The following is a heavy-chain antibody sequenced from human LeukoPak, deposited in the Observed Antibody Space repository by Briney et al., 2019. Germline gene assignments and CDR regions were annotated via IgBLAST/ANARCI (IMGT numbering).Heavy chain of an antibody. CDR3: ARDAYYYDSRGSP. CDR2: ISSSSSYI. J-gene: IGHJ5*02. Sequence: GGSLRLSCVASGFTFSSYSMNWVRQAPGKGLEWVSSISSSSSYIYYADSMKGRVTISRDNAKNSLYLQMNNLRAEDTAVYYCARDAYYYDSRGSPWGQGTLVTVSS. CDR1: GFTFSSYS. V-gene: IGHV3-21*01. D-gene: IGHD3-22*01.